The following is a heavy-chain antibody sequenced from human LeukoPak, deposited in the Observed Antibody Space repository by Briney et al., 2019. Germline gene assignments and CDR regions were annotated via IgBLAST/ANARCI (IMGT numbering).Heavy chain of an antibody. CDR1: GGTFSSYA. Sequence: ASVKVSCKASGGTFSSYAISWVRQAPGQGLEWMGGIIPIFGTANYAQKFQGRVTITADESTSTAYMELSSLRSEDTAVYYCARSIDIVVVPTRIFYYSGMDVWGQGTTVTVSS. V-gene: IGHV1-69*01. CDR3: ARSIDIVVVPTRIFYYSGMDV. CDR2: IIPIFGTA. J-gene: IGHJ6*02. D-gene: IGHD2-2*01.